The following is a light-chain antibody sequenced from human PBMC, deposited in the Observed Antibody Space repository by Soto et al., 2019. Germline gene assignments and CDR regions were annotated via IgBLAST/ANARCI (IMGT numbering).Light chain of an antibody. J-gene: IGLJ3*02. CDR1: SSDVGAYNY. CDR3: NSFEGSSNLGV. Sequence: QSALTQPPSASGSPGQSVTISCTGTSSDVGAYNYVSWYQQYPGKAPKLVIYEVSKRPSGVPDRFSGSKSGNTASLTVSGLQAEDEADYYCNSFEGSSNLGVFGGGTQLTVL. V-gene: IGLV2-8*01. CDR2: EVS.